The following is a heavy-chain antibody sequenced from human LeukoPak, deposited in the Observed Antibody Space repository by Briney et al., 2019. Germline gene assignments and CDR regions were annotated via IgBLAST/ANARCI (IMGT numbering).Heavy chain of an antibody. V-gene: IGHV4-61*01. CDR3: ARDSVQDSSGYYVWFDP. J-gene: IGHJ5*02. D-gene: IGHD3-22*01. CDR1: GYSISSGYY. CDR2: IYYSGST. Sequence: SETLSLTCTVSGYSISSGYYWGWIRQPPGKGLEWIGYIYYSGSTNYNPSLKSRVTISVDTSKNQFSLKLSSVTAADTAVYYCARDSVQDSSGYYVWFDPWGQGTLVTVSS.